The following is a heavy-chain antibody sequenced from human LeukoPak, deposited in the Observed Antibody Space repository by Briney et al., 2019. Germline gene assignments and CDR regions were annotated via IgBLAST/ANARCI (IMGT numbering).Heavy chain of an antibody. V-gene: IGHV4-61*02. J-gene: IGHJ4*02. CDR1: GGSISSGSYY. D-gene: IGHD3-22*01. CDR2: IYTSGST. CDR3: ARGDYDSSGYPLDY. Sequence: SQTLSLTCTVSGGSISSGSYYWSWIRQPAGKGLEWIGRIYTSGSTDYNPSLKSRVTISLDTSKNQFSLELSSVTAADTPVYYCARGDYDSSGYPLDYWGQGTLVTVSS.